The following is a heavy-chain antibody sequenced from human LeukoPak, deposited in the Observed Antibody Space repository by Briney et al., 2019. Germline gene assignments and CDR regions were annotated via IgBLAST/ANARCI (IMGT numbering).Heavy chain of an antibody. CDR1: GFTFSSYS. Sequence: PGGSLRLSCAASGFTFSSYSIYWVRQTPGKGLEWVSSISTSSTYIYYADSVKGRFTISRDNAKNSLYLQMNSLRAEDTAVYYCARDPPFIIGTTFFDYWGQGTLVTVSS. V-gene: IGHV3-21*01. D-gene: IGHD1-20*01. J-gene: IGHJ4*02. CDR2: ISTSSTYI. CDR3: ARDPPFIIGTTFFDY.